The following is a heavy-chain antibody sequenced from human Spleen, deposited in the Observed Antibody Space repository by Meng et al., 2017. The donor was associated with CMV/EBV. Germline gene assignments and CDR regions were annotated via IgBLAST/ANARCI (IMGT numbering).Heavy chain of an antibody. D-gene: IGHD6-6*01. CDR3: ARGYSSSLELDY. J-gene: IGHJ4*02. CDR1: VITFSDYY. Sequence: VVGSGEGWCKPGGSLRLSCADFVITFSDYYMNWICQAPGKGLEWLAFISYEGSNKYYADSVKGRFTISRDNSKNTLYLQMNSLRAEDTAVYYCARGYSSSLELDYWGQGTLVTVSS. CDR2: ISYEGSNK. V-gene: IGHV3-30-3*01.